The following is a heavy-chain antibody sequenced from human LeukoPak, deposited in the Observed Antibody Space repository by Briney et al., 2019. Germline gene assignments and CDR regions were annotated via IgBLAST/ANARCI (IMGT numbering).Heavy chain of an antibody. D-gene: IGHD5-18*01. J-gene: IGHJ6*03. CDR3: ARDTQTTMGFYYYYCMDV. CDR2: LYTSGST. V-gene: IGHV4-4*07. Sequence: SETLSLTCTVSAGSISNYYWSWIRQPAGKGLEWIGRLYTSGSTSYNPSLKSRVTISVDKSKNQFSLKLSSVTAADTAVYYCARDTQTTMGFYYYYCMDVWGKGTTVTVSS. CDR1: AGSISNYY.